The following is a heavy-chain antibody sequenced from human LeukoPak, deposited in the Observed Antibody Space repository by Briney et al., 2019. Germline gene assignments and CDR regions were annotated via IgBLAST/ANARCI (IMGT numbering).Heavy chain of an antibody. Sequence: ASVKVSCKVSGYTLTELSMHWVRQAPGKGLEWMGGFDPEDGETIYAQKFQGRVTMTRDTSTSTVYMELSSLRSEDTAVYYCARGGQNDYGDQGYFDYWGQGTLVTVSS. D-gene: IGHD4-17*01. CDR1: GYTLTELS. J-gene: IGHJ4*02. V-gene: IGHV1-24*01. CDR3: ARGGQNDYGDQGYFDY. CDR2: FDPEDGET.